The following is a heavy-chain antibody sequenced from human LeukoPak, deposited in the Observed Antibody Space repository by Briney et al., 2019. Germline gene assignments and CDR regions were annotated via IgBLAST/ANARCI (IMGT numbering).Heavy chain of an antibody. CDR1: GYTFPSYF. CDR2: INPTGGST. D-gene: IGHD2-2*01. CDR3: ARDVAVIPAAQKNFFDY. V-gene: IGHV1-46*01. J-gene: IGHJ4*02. Sequence: GASVKVSRKASGYTFPSYFMHWVRQAPGQGLEWMGIINPTGGSTTYAQNFQGRVTMTRDTSTSTIYMELSSLRSDDTAVYFCARDVAVIPAAQKNFFDYWGQGALVTVSS.